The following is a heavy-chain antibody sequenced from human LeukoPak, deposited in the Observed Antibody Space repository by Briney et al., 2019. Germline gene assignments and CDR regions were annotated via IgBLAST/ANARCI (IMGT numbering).Heavy chain of an antibody. V-gene: IGHV3-64D*09. CDR3: VKDHDRNWNDKGYFDY. Sequence: PGGSLRLSCSASGFTFSSYAMHWVRQAPGKGLEYVSAISSNGINTYYADSVKGRFTISRDNSKGTLDLQMSSLRVEDTAVYYCVKDHDRNWNDKGYFDYWGQGTQVTVSS. J-gene: IGHJ4*02. CDR1: GFTFSSYA. CDR2: ISSNGINT. D-gene: IGHD1-1*01.